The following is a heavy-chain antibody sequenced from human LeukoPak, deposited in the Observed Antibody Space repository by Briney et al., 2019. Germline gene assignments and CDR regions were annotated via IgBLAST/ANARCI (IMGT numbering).Heavy chain of an antibody. V-gene: IGHV1-18*01. J-gene: IGHJ3*02. CDR1: GYTFTSYG. CDR3: ARGGSGVTIFGVVTPDAFDI. D-gene: IGHD3-3*01. CDR2: ISAYNGNT. Sequence: GASVKVSCKASGYTFTSYGISWVRQAPGQGLEWMGWISAYNGNTNYAQKLQGRVTMTTDTSTSTAYMELRSLRSDDTAVYYCARGGSGVTIFGVVTPDAFDIWGQGTMVTVSS.